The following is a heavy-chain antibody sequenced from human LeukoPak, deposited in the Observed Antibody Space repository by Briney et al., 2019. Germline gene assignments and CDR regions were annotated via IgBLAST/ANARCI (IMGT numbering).Heavy chain of an antibody. J-gene: IGHJ4*02. CDR1: GGSISSSSDY. CDR3: ARDLSGFYFDY. CDR2: IYYSGSP. D-gene: IGHD3-22*01. Sequence: PSETLSLTCTVSGGSISSSSDYWGWIRQPPGKGLEWIGNIYYSGSPNYNPSLKSRVTISVDTSKNQFSLKLSSVTAADTAVYYCARDLSGFYFDYWGQGTLVTVSS. V-gene: IGHV4-39*07.